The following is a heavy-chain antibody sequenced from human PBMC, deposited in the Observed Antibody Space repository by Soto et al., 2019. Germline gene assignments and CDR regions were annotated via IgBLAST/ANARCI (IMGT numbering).Heavy chain of an antibody. CDR1: GYTFTSYG. J-gene: IGHJ5*02. V-gene: IGHV1-18*04. CDR3: ARGVYSYGHNWFDP. D-gene: IGHD5-18*01. Sequence: GASVKVSFKASGYTFTSYGISWVRQAPGQGLEWMGWISAYNGNTNYAQKLQGRVTMTTDTSTSTAYMELRSLRSDDTAVYYCARGVYSYGHNWFDPWGQGTLVTVSS. CDR2: ISAYNGNT.